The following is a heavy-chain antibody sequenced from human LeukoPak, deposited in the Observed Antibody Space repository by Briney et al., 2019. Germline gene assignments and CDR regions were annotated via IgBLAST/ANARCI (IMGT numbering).Heavy chain of an antibody. V-gene: IGHV5-51*01. CDR1: GYTFTSYR. Sequence: GESLKISCEGSGYTFTSYRIGWVRQVPGKGLEWMGVIFPGGSESRYSPSFQGQVTFSADKSIGTAYLQWNNLEASDTAIYYCARFSLQNYGVGPDYWGQGTQVTVSS. CDR2: IFPGGSES. J-gene: IGHJ4*02. D-gene: IGHD4-17*01. CDR3: ARFSLQNYGVGPDY.